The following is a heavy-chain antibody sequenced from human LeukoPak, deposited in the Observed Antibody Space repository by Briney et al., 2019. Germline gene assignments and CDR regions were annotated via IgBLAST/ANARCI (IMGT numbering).Heavy chain of an antibody. CDR3: ARGGSGISNAFDI. Sequence: PSETLSLTCSVSGVSISSYYWSWIRQPPGKGLEWIGYLYYSGSTNSSPSLKSRVTMSVDTSKNQFSLKLRSVTAADTAVYYCARGGSGISNAFDIWGQGTMVTVSS. J-gene: IGHJ3*02. CDR2: LYYSGST. V-gene: IGHV4-59*01. CDR1: GVSISSYY. D-gene: IGHD3-10*01.